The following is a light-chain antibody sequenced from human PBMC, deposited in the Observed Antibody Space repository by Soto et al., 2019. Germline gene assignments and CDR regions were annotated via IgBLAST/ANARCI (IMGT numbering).Light chain of an antibody. V-gene: IGKV3-15*01. CDR3: QQYFEWPPMT. Sequence: VMTQSPATLSVSPGERATLSCWASETVATNLAWYQQKPGQAPRLLISGASTRAAGISDRFRGSGSGIEFTLTISSLRSEDSAIYYCQQYFEWPPMTFGQGTRLEIK. CDR2: GAS. J-gene: IGKJ5*01. CDR1: ETVATN.